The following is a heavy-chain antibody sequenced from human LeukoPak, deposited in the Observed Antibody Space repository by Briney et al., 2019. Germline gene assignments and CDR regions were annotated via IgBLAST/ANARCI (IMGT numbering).Heavy chain of an antibody. V-gene: IGHV3-48*03. J-gene: IGHJ4*02. CDR2: ISSSGSTI. CDR3: ARDFLSGYYYDSSGTGYFDY. D-gene: IGHD3-22*01. CDR1: GFTFSSYE. Sequence: GGSLRLSCAASGFTFSSYEMNWVRQAPGKGLEWVSYISSSGSTIYYADSVKGRFTISRDNAKNSLYLQMNSLRAEDTAVYYCARDFLSGYYYDSSGTGYFDYWGQGTLVTVSS.